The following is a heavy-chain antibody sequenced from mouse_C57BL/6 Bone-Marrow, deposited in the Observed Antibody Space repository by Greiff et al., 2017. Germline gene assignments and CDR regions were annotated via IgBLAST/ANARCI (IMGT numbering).Heavy chain of an antibody. J-gene: IGHJ1*03. CDR1: GYTFTSYT. D-gene: IGHD2-3*01. CDR2: INPSSGYT. V-gene: IGHV1-4*01. CDR3: ARGRDGPLDFDV. Sequence: VPLQQSGAELARPGASVKMSCKASGYTFTSYTMHWVKQRPGQGLEWIGYINPSSGYTKYNQKFKDKATLTADKSSSTAYMQLSSLTSEDSAVYYCARGRDGPLDFDVWGTGTTVTVSS.